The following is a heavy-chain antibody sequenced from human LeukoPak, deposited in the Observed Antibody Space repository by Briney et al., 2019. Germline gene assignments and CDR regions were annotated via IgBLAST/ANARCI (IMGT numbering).Heavy chain of an antibody. D-gene: IGHD3-3*01. Sequence: PSGTLSLICGVSGGSISSTNWWTWVRQPPGKGLEWIGEVHLDGRTNYNPSLESRLTMSVDLSENHTSLKLTSVTAADTAVYYCAREGGFYRPLDYTGQGTLVTVSS. J-gene: IGHJ4*02. CDR1: GGSISSTNW. CDR3: AREGGFYRPLDY. V-gene: IGHV4-4*02. CDR2: VHLDGRT.